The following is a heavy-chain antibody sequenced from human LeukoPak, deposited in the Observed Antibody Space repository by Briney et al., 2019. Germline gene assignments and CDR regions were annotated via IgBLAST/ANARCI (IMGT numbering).Heavy chain of an antibody. CDR1: GGSISSGSYF. D-gene: IGHD2-15*01. V-gene: IGHV4-61*02. CDR3: ASDRIEVDAFDI. Sequence: SETLSLTCTVSGGSISSGSYFWSWIRQPAGKGLEWIGRIYTSGSTNYNPSLKSRVTISVDTSKNQFSLKLSSVTAADTAVYYCASDRIEVDAFDIWGQGTMVTVSS. CDR2: IYTSGST. J-gene: IGHJ3*02.